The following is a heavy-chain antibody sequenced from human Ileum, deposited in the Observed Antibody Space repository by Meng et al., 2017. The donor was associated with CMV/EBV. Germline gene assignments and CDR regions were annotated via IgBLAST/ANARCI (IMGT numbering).Heavy chain of an antibody. J-gene: IGHJ4*02. CDR3: AREGSAVH. CDR1: GTSITGYY. Sequence: HVQLQESGTGLVKPSETLSLTCTVSGTSITGYYWSWIRQSAAKGLEWIGRIYTSGSTNYNPSLHSRVSMSIDTSKNQFSLKLRSVTAADTAVYYCAREGSAVHWGQGTLVTVSS. V-gene: IGHV4-4*07. D-gene: IGHD6-13*01. CDR2: IYTSGST.